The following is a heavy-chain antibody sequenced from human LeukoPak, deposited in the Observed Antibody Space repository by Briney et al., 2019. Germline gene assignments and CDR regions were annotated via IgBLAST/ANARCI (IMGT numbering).Heavy chain of an antibody. V-gene: IGHV4-31*03. CDR2: MYYSGST. D-gene: IGHD3-9*01. J-gene: IGHJ4*02. CDR1: GGSISSGSYY. Sequence: SETLSLTCTVSGGSISSGSYYWSWIRQLPGKGLEWIGSMYYSGSTYYNPSLRSRVIISEDTSKNQFSLKLISVSAADTAVYYCARDGGKSGFYDFLAGSSPYFDHWGQGMLVIVSS. CDR3: ARDGGKSGFYDFLAGSSPYFDH.